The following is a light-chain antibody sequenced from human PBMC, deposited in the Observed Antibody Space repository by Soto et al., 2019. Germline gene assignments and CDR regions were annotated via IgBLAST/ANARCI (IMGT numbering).Light chain of an antibody. Sequence: DIQMTQSPPSLSASVGDRVTITCRASQDIRNYLVWYQQKPGKVPKLLIYAASTLQSGVPSRFSGSGSVTDFTLTISGLQPEDVASYYCQKYNNAIWTFGQGPKVEI. CDR2: AAS. CDR3: QKYNNAIWT. J-gene: IGKJ1*01. CDR1: QDIRNY. V-gene: IGKV1-27*01.